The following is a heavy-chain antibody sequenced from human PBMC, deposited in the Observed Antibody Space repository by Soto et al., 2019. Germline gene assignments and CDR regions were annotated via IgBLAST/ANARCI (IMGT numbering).Heavy chain of an antibody. CDR2: IYYSGST. J-gene: IGHJ5*02. Sequence: PSETLSLTCTVSGGSISSGGYYRSWIRQHPGKGLEWIGYIYYSGSTNYNPSLKSRVTISVDTSKNQFSLKLSSVTAADTAVYYCARDRRYYDNSAYLFWWFDPWGQGTLVTVSS. D-gene: IGHD3-22*01. V-gene: IGHV4-61*08. CDR1: GGSISSGGYY. CDR3: ARDRRYYDNSAYLFWWFDP.